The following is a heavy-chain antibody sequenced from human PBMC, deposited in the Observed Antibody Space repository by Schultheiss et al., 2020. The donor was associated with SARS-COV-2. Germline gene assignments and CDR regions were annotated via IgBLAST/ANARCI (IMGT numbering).Heavy chain of an antibody. J-gene: IGHJ1*01. CDR2: MFYTDNT. CDR3: VSTSDIVVAVATT. Sequence: SETLSLTCAVSGYSISSGYYWGWIRQSPGKGLEWIGSMFYTDNTYYNPPLKSRVTISADTSKNQFSLKLSSVTATDTAVYYCVSTSDIVVAVATTWGQGTLVTVSS. CDR1: GYSISSGYY. V-gene: IGHV4-38-2*01. D-gene: IGHD2-15*01.